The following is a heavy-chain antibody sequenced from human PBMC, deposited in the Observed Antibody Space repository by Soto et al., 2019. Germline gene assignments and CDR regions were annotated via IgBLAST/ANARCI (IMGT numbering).Heavy chain of an antibody. CDR1: GFTFSSYA. CDR3: AKVYRDGTITY. CDR2: ISGSGGST. D-gene: IGHD5-12*01. V-gene: IGHV3-23*01. J-gene: IGHJ4*02. Sequence: GGSLRLSCAASGFTFSSYAMSGVRQAPGKGLEWVSAISGSGGSTYYADSVKGRFTISRDNSKNTLYLQMNSLRAEDTAVYYCAKVYRDGTITYWGQGTLVTVSS.